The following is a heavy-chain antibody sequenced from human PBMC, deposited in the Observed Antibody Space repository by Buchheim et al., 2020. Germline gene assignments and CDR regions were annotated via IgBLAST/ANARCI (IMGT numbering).Heavy chain of an antibody. CDR3: ARRGGPVIASAGSNWYFDL. D-gene: IGHD6-13*01. CDR1: GFTFSSYS. CDR2: ITSSGGAI. Sequence: EVQLVESGGGSVQPGGSLRLSCAASGFTFSSYSMNWVRQAPGRGLEWLSYITSSGGAIYYADSVKGRFIISRDSAKNSLYLQMNSLTAEDTAVYYCARRGGPVIASAGSNWYFDLWGRGTL. V-gene: IGHV3-48*01. J-gene: IGHJ2*01.